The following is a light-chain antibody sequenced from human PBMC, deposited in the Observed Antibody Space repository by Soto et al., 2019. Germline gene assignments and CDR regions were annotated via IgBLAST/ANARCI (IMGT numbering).Light chain of an antibody. CDR1: TSDVGGYGY. V-gene: IGLV2-14*01. Sequence: QSALTQPASVSGSPGQSITISCTGTTSDVGGYGYVSWYQQHPGKAPKLMIYDVTNRPSGVSNRFSGSKSGNTASLTISGLHAEDEADYYCSSYTRSSTLHVVFGGGTKVTVL. J-gene: IGLJ2*01. CDR2: DVT. CDR3: SSYTRSSTLHVV.